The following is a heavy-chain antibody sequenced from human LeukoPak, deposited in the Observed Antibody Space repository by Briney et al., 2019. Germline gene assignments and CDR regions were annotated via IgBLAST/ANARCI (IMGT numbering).Heavy chain of an antibody. CDR2: IRYDGSNK. V-gene: IGHV3-30*02. Sequence: PGGSLRLSCAASGFTFSIYGMHWVRQAPGKGLEWVAFIRYDGSNKYYADSVKGRFTISRDNSKNTLYLQMNSLRAEDTAVYYCAGVTTVTTFYYYMDVWGKGTTVTISS. J-gene: IGHJ6*03. CDR3: AGVTTVTTFYYYMDV. CDR1: GFTFSIYG. D-gene: IGHD4-17*01.